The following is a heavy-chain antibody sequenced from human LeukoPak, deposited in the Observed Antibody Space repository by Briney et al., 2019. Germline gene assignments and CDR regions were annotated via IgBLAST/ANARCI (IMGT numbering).Heavy chain of an antibody. D-gene: IGHD1-7*01. CDR1: GFTFSSYT. CDR3: ANFSA. V-gene: IGHV3-74*01. J-gene: IGHJ5*02. CDR2: INSDGSSI. Sequence: PGGSLRLSCAASGFTFSSYTMHWVRQAPGKGLVWVSRINSDGSSITYADSVKGRFTISRDNSKNTLYLQMNSLRAEDTAVYYCANFSAWGQGTLVTVSS.